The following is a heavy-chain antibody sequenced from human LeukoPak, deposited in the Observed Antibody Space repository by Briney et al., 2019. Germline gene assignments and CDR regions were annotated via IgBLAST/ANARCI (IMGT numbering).Heavy chain of an antibody. V-gene: IGHV4-30-2*01. CDR2: IYHSGST. Sequence: SETLSLTCAVSGGSISSGGYSWSWIRQPPGKGLEWIGYIYHSGSTNYNPSLKSRVTISVDTSKNQFSLKLSSVTAADTAVYYCARGLGYYDSRLSYFDYWGQGTLVTVSS. CDR1: GGSISSGGYS. CDR3: ARGLGYYDSRLSYFDY. J-gene: IGHJ4*02. D-gene: IGHD3-22*01.